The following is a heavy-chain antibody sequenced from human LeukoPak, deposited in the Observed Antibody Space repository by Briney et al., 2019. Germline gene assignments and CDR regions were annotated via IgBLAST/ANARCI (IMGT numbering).Heavy chain of an antibody. CDR3: ARDGSSGYCSSTSCSYNWFDP. CDR2: INPNSGGT. Sequence: ASVKVSCKASGYTFTGYYMHWVRQAPGQGLEWMGWINPNSGGTNYAQKFQGRVTMTRDTSISTAYMELSRLRSDDTAVYYCARDGSSGYCSSTSCSYNWFDPWGQGTLVTVSS. D-gene: IGHD2-2*01. V-gene: IGHV1-2*02. CDR1: GYTFTGYY. J-gene: IGHJ5*02.